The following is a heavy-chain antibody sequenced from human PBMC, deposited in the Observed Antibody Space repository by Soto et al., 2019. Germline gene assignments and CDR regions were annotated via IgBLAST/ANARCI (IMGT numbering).Heavy chain of an antibody. V-gene: IGHV1-69*12. Sequence: QVQLVQSGAEVKKPGSSVTVSCKASGGTFSSYTISWVRQAPGQGLEWMGGIIPIFGTANYAQKFQGRVTITADESPSTASMELSSLRSEDTAVYYCARGNHRWLQLWYFDLWGRGTLVTVSS. D-gene: IGHD5-12*01. J-gene: IGHJ2*01. CDR1: GGTFSSYT. CDR2: IIPIFGTA. CDR3: ARGNHRWLQLWYFDL.